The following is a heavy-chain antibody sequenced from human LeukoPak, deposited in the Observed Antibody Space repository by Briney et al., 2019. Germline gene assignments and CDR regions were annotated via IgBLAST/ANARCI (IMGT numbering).Heavy chain of an antibody. V-gene: IGHV4-4*07. CDR2: IYTTGST. CDR3: AREYSSGWYSAYYYFMDV. CDR1: GGSISSYY. D-gene: IGHD6-19*01. J-gene: IGHJ6*03. Sequence: SETLSLTCTVSGGSISSYYWSWIRQPAGKGPEWIGRIYTTGSTNYSPSLKSRVTMSVDTSENQFSLKLSSVTAADTAVYYCAREYSSGWYSAYYYFMDVWGKGTTVTVSS.